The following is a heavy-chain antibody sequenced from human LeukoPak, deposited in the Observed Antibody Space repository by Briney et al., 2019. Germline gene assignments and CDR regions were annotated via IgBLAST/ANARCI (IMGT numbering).Heavy chain of an antibody. CDR2: IFYSGTS. CDR1: RGSIDSTNYY. J-gene: IGHJ3*02. CDR3: ARAPRGDAFDI. V-gene: IGHV4-39*07. Sequence: SETLSLTCSVSRGSIDSTNYYWAWIRQPPGKGLEWIGTIFYSGTSHSNPSLRSRLTMSVDTSRNQFSLKLSSVTAADTAVYYCARAPRGDAFDIWGQGTMVTVSS. D-gene: IGHD3-10*01.